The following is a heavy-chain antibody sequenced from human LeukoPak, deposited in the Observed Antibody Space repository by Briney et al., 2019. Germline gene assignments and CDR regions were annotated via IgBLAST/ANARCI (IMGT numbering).Heavy chain of an antibody. V-gene: IGHV3-74*03. J-gene: IGHJ3*02. CDR1: GFTFSTYW. CDR3: AKHPAFDI. Sequence: GGSLRLSCAASGFTFSTYWMHWVRQAPGKGPVWVSRINSDGTGTMYADSVKGRFTISRDNAKNTLYLQMNSLRAEDTAVYYCAKHPAFDIWGQGTMVTVSS. CDR2: INSDGTGT.